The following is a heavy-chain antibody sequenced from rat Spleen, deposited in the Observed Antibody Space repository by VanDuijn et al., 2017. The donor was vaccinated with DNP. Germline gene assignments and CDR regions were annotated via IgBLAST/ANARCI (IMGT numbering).Heavy chain of an antibody. J-gene: IGHJ3*01. CDR3: TTLEYYRGEWFAY. CDR1: GFTFSDYY. CDR2: ISYDGGHT. Sequence: EVQLVESGGGLLQPGRSRKLSCAASGFTFSDYYMAWVRQAPTKGLEWVAYISYDGGHTDYGDSVKGRFTISRDNAKSSLYLQMDSLRSEDTATYYCTTLEYYRGEWFAYWGQGTLVTVSS. D-gene: IGHD1-1*01. V-gene: IGHV5-20*01.